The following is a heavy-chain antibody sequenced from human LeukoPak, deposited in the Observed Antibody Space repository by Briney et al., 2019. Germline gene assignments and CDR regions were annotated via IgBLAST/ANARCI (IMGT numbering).Heavy chain of an antibody. V-gene: IGHV3-30-3*01. CDR2: ISYDGSNK. J-gene: IGHJ6*02. D-gene: IGHD1-26*01. CDR1: GFTFSSYA. CDR3: ARTMREPQNDYGMDV. Sequence: PGGSLRLSCAASGFTFSSYAMHRVRQAPGKGLKWVAVISYDGSNKYYADSVKGRFTISRDNSKNTLYLQMNSLRAEDTAVYYCARTMREPQNDYGMDVWGQGTTVTVSS.